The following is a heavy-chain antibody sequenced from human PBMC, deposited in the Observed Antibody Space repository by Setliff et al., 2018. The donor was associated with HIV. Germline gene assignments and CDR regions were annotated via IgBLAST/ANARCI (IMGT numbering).Heavy chain of an antibody. CDR2: IIPIFSTS. D-gene: IGHD2-21*01. V-gene: IGHV1-69*13. Sequence: SVKVSCKASGSTFTSYAINWVRQAPGQGLEWMGGIIPIFSTSNYAQRFQGRVTITADESTSTAYMELYNLRSEDTAMYYCTRGRGIIGALVYWGQGTQVTVSS. J-gene: IGHJ4*02. CDR3: TRGRGIIGALVY. CDR1: GSTFTSYA.